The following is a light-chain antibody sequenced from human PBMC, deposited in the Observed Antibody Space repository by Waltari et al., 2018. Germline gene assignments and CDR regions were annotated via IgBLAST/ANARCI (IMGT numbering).Light chain of an antibody. CDR3: AAWDDRLKGWV. J-gene: IGLJ3*02. Sequence: QSVLTQPPSASGTPGQRVTISCSGSTSNVGGSSLNWYQPLPGTAPKLLIYNGDQRPSGVPDRFSGSKSATSASLAISDLQSEDEADYYCAAWDDRLKGWVFGGGTKVTVL. CDR1: TSNVGGSS. V-gene: IGLV1-44*01. CDR2: NGD.